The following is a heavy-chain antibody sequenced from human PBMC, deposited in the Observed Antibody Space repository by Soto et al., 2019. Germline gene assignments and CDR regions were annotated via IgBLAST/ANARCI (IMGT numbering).Heavy chain of an antibody. D-gene: IGHD4-4*01. Sequence: QVQLVQSGAEVKKPGSSVKVSCKASRGTFSSYAISWVRQAPGQGLEWMGGIIPIFGTANYAQKFQGRVTITADKSTSTAYMELSSLRSEDTAVYYCARDRIPWDYKYYFDYWGQGTLVTVSS. V-gene: IGHV1-69*06. CDR1: RGTFSSYA. CDR3: ARDRIPWDYKYYFDY. J-gene: IGHJ4*02. CDR2: IIPIFGTA.